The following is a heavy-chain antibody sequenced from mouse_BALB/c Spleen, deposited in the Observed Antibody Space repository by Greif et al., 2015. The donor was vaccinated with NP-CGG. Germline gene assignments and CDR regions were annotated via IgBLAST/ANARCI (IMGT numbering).Heavy chain of an antibody. Sequence: LVVPGGGLVQPGGSMNLSCVASGFTFSNYWMNWVRQSPEKGLEWVAEIRLTSNNYATHYAESVTGRITISRDDTKSSDYLQMNNRKAKDTVISYSSTGFTYWGQGTLVTVSA. J-gene: IGHJ3*01. CDR2: IRLTSNNYAT. CDR1: GFTFSNYW. V-gene: IGHV6-6*02. CDR3: STGFTY.